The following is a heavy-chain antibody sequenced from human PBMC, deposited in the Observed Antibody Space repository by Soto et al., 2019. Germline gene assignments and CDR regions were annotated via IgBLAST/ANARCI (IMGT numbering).Heavy chain of an antibody. CDR3: ARVGQGRYYCDY. CDR1: GFAFSSYW. V-gene: IGHV3-74*01. CDR2: INGDGSTT. Sequence: EVHLVESGGGSVQPGGSLKLSCTGSGFAFSSYWINWVRQVPGKGLVWVSRINGDGSTTSYADSVKGRFSISRDNARDTLYLQMNSLRAEETALYYCARVGQGRYYCDYWGQGTLVTVSS. J-gene: IGHJ4*02.